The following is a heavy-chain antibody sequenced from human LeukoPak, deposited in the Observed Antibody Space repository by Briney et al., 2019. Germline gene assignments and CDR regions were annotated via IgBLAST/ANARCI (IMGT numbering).Heavy chain of an antibody. CDR3: ARAREGLSGYGRRRYYYYYMDV. CDR1: GGTFSSYA. V-gene: IGHV1-69*05. Sequence: VASVKVSCKASGGTFSSYAISWVRQAPGQGLEWMGGIIPIFGTANYAQKFQGRVTITTDESTSTAYMELSSLRSEDTAVYYCARAREGLSGYGRRRYYYYYMDVWGKGTTVTVSS. J-gene: IGHJ6*03. D-gene: IGHD5-12*01. CDR2: IIPIFGTA.